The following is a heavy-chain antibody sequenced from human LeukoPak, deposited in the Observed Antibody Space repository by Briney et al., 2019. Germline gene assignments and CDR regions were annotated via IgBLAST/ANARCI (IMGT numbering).Heavy chain of an antibody. CDR3: ARVLTGSWDWFDP. CDR1: GFTFDDYA. V-gene: IGHV3-9*01. Sequence: QPGGSLRLSCAASGFTFDDYAMHWVRQAPGKGLEWVSGISWNSGSIGYADSVKGRFTISRDNAKNTLYLQMSSLRAEDTAVYYCARVLTGSWDWFDPWGQGTLVTVSS. D-gene: IGHD2-8*02. J-gene: IGHJ5*02. CDR2: ISWNSGSI.